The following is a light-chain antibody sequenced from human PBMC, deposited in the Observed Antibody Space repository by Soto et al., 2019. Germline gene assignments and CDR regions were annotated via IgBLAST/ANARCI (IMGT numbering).Light chain of an antibody. CDR2: DAS. J-gene: IGKJ2*01. V-gene: IGKV1-5*01. CDR1: QSISSW. Sequence: DIPMTQSPSTLSASVGDRVTITCRASQSISSWSAWYQQKPGKAPKLLIYDASSLESGLPSRFSGSGSGTEFTLTISSLQPDDFATYYCLQYNSYSPYTFGQGTKLEL. CDR3: LQYNSYSPYT.